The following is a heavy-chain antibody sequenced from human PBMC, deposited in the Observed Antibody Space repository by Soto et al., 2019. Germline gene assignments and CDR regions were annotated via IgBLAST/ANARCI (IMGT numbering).Heavy chain of an antibody. CDR1: GASISGFY. CDR3: VRDGTKTLRDWFDP. J-gene: IGHJ5*02. V-gene: IGHV4-4*07. Sequence: LSLTCTVSGASISGFYWSWIRKSAGKGLEWIGRIYATGTTDYNPSLKSRVMMSVDASKKQFSLKLRSVTAADTAVYYCVRDGTKTLRDWFDPWGQGISVTVSS. CDR2: IYATGTT. D-gene: IGHD1-1*01.